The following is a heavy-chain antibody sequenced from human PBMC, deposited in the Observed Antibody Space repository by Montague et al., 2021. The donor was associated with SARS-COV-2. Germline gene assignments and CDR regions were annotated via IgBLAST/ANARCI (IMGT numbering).Heavy chain of an antibody. J-gene: IGHJ6*02. Sequence: SMILSCAASGFTFSSYNMNWVRQAPVKGLEWVSSISSSSSTIYYXDSVKGRFTISRDNAKNSLNLQMNSLRDEDTAVYYCARDQFSGDDYYYYGMDVWGQGTTVTVSS. CDR2: ISSSSSTI. D-gene: IGHD3-16*01. CDR3: ARDQFSGDDYYYYGMDV. CDR1: GFTFSSYN. V-gene: IGHV3-48*02.